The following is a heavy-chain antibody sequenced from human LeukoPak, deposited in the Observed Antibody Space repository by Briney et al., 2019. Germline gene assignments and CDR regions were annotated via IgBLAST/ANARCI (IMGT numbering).Heavy chain of an antibody. V-gene: IGHV1-58*01. CDR3: VADCYGDCID. J-gene: IGHJ4*02. CDR2: IVVGSGNT. Sequence: SVKVSFKASGFIFSSSAVQWVRQARGQRLEWIGWIVVGSGNTNYAQNFQERVTITRDMSTSTAYMELSSLRSEDTAVYYCVADCYGDCIDWGQGTLVTVSS. CDR1: GFIFSSSA. D-gene: IGHD4-17*01.